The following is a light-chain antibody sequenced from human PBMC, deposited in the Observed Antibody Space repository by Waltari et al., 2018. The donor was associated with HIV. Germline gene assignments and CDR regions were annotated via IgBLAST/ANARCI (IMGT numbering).Light chain of an antibody. CDR1: SSDVGAYTY. Sequence: QSALTQPRSVSGSPGQSVTISCTGTSSDVGAYTYVAWYPQHPGKAPKFLIFDVSKRPSVVPDRFSGSKSGNTASLTISGRQAEDEAEYYCCSYGGSDTLYVFGTGTKVTVL. CDR2: DVS. J-gene: IGLJ1*01. CDR3: CSYGGSDTLYV. V-gene: IGLV2-11*01.